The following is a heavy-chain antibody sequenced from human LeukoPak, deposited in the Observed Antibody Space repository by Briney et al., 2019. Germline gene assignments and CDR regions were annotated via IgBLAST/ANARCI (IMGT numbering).Heavy chain of an antibody. J-gene: IGHJ5*02. CDR1: GGSISSGGYY. D-gene: IGHD3-22*01. CDR3: ARFQKGSGSNRWFDP. V-gene: IGHV4-31*03. CDR2: IYYSGST. Sequence: SQTLSLTCTVSGGSISSGGYYWSWIRQHPGKGLEWIGYIYYSGSTYYNPSLKSRVTISVDTSKNQFSLKLSSVTAADTAVYYCARFQKGSGSNRWFDPWGQGTLVTVS.